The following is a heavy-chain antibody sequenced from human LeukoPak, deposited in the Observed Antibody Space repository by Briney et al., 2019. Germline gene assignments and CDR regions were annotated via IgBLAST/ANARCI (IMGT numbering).Heavy chain of an antibody. J-gene: IGHJ4*02. CDR1: GFTVSSTY. CDR3: ARGDRRDGYRFDY. CDR2: IYSGGST. V-gene: IGHV3-53*01. Sequence: GGSLRLPCAASGFTVSSTYMNWVRQAPGRGLEWVSIIYSGGSTYYAESVRGRFTISRDNSKNTLYLQMNSLRAEDTALYYCARGDRRDGYRFDYWGQGTLVTVSS. D-gene: IGHD5-24*01.